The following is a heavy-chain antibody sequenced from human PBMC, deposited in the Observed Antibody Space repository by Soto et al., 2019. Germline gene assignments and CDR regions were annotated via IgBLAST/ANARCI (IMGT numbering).Heavy chain of an antibody. J-gene: IGHJ6*02. CDR3: ARARYCSSTSCYPYYYYGMDV. D-gene: IGHD2-2*01. V-gene: IGHV3-33*01. CDR1: GFTFSSYG. CDR2: IWYDGSNK. Sequence: GGSLRLSCAASGFTFSSYGMHWVRQAPGKGLEWVAVIWYDGSNKYYADSVKGRFTISRDNSKNTLYQQMNSLRAEDTAVYYCARARYCSSTSCYPYYYYGMDVWGQGTTVTVSS.